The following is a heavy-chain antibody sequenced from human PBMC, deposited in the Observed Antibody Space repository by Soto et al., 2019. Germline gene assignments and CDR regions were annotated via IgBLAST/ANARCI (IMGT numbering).Heavy chain of an antibody. J-gene: IGHJ4*02. CDR1: GGSISSYY. CDR3: ASYDTLY. Sequence: QVQLQESGPGLVKPSETLSLTCTVSGGSISSYYWSWIRQPPGKGLEWIGYIYYSGSTNYNPSLKSRVTISVDTSKNQFSLKLSSVTAVDTAVYYCASYDTLYWGKGTLVTVSS. V-gene: IGHV4-59*08. D-gene: IGHD3-9*01. CDR2: IYYSGST.